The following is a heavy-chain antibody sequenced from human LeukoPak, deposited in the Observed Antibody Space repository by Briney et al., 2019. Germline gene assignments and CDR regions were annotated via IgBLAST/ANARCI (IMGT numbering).Heavy chain of an antibody. V-gene: IGHV3-7*01. D-gene: IGHD1-26*01. CDR3: ARDGALDY. CDR2: IKQDGSEK. Sequence: GGSLRLSCAASGFTFSSYSMSWVRQAPGKGLEWVANIKQDGSEKYYVDSVKGRFTISRDNAKNSLYRQMNSLRAEDTAVYYCARDGALDYWGQGTLVTVSS. CDR1: GFTFSSYS. J-gene: IGHJ4*02.